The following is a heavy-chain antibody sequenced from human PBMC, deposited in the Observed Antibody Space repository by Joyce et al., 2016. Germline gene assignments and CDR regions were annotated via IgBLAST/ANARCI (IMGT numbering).Heavy chain of an antibody. CDR3: AKGSALSD. J-gene: IGHJ4*02. Sequence: EVQLLESGGGLVHPAESLTLSCKTSGFTFRLYAMSWVRQAPGKGLEWVADIEGSGLKTDYGVSVRGRFTISRDNSRDTLFLQMRSLRGDDTALYYCAKGSALSDWGKGILVTVSS. CDR2: IEGSGLKT. CDR1: GFTFRLYA. V-gene: IGHV3-23*01. D-gene: IGHD5/OR15-5a*01.